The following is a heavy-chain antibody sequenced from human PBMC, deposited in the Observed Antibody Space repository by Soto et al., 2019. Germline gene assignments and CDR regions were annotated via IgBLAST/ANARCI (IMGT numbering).Heavy chain of an antibody. CDR2: ISYSGNT. J-gene: IGHJ6*03. CDR3: ARLILGYLDMRNGHSTPYPMDV. D-gene: IGHD2-2*03. CDR1: GACMSPDY. Sequence: SESLSLTCTVSGACMSPDYWGWIRQFPAKGLQWIGYISYSGNTKYSPALEGRVTISVDTSQNQFSLKVRSVTAADTAVYYCARLILGYLDMRNGHSTPYPMDVWGKGTTVTVSS. V-gene: IGHV4-59*01.